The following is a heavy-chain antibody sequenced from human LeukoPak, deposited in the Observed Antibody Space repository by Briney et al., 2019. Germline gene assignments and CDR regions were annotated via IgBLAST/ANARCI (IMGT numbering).Heavy chain of an antibody. D-gene: IGHD6-13*01. Sequence: GGSLRLSCAASGFTFSSYGMSWVRQAPGKGLEWVSTISGGGGGTFYADSAKGRFTISRDNSKNTLYLQMNSLRAEDTAVYYCAKDLDSSSWYHYYYGMDVWGQGTTVTVSS. CDR2: ISGGGGGT. V-gene: IGHV3-23*01. J-gene: IGHJ6*02. CDR1: GFTFSSYG. CDR3: AKDLDSSSWYHYYYGMDV.